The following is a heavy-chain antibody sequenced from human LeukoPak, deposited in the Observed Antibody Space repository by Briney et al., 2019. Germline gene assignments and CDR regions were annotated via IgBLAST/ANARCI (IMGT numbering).Heavy chain of an antibody. CDR2: IGSSGRYI. D-gene: IGHD2-2*01. J-gene: IGHJ3*02. CDR3: AREIILVGGDALDI. CDR1: GFTFSSYE. Sequence: GGSLRLSCAASGFTFSSYEMNWVRQAPGKGLEWVSYIGSSGRYIFYADSVKGRFTISRDNAKNSLYLQMNSMRAEDTAVYYCAREIILVGGDALDIWGQGTMVTVSS. V-gene: IGHV3-48*03.